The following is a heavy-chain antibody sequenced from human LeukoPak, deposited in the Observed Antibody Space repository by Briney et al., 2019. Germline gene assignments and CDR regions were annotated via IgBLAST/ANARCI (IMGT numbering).Heavy chain of an antibody. Sequence: GGSLRLSCAASGFTLSTFSMNWVRQAPGKGLEWVSSISSSSIYKYYTDSVKGRFSISRDNTKNSLSLQMNSLRAEDTAVYYCARDPSGYDFWDYWGQGTLVTVSS. V-gene: IGHV3-21*01. CDR1: GFTLSTFS. J-gene: IGHJ4*02. CDR3: ARDPSGYDFWDY. CDR2: ISSSSIYK. D-gene: IGHD5-12*01.